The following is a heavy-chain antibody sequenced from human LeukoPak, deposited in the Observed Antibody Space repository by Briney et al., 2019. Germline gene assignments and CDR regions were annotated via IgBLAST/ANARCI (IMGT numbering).Heavy chain of an antibody. CDR1: GDSISNSY. CDR2: VYYSGST. V-gene: IGHV4-59*08. J-gene: IGHJ6*02. CDR3: ARLRPLERVSSYYYHAMDV. Sequence: SETLSLTCTVSGDSISNSYWSWTRQPPGKGLEWIGYVYYSGSTNYNPSLKSRLTISLDTSWSQFSLKLTSVTAADTAVYYCARLRPLERVSSYYYHAMDVWGQGTTVTVSS. D-gene: IGHD3-3*01.